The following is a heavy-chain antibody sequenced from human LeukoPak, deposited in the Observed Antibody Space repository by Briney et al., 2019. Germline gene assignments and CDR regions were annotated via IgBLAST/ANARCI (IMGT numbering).Heavy chain of an antibody. V-gene: IGHV3-73*01. D-gene: IGHD2-2*01. CDR1: GFSFSVST. J-gene: IGHJ5*02. CDR2: IRSRANSYST. Sequence: PGGSLKLSCAASGFSFSVSTIHWVRQASGKGLEWVGRIRSRANSYSTAYGASVQGRFTISRDDSNNTAYLVMNNLKPEDTAAYYCSRLLIPSAVYDDLWGLGTLVTVSS. CDR3: SRLLIPSAVYDDL.